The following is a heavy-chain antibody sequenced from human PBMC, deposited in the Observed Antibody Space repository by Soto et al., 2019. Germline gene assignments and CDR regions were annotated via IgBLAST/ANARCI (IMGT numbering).Heavy chain of an antibody. CDR3: ARGVGGSSTRPQYYFDY. Sequence: ASVKVSCKASGYTFTSYDINWVRQATGQGLEWMGWMNPNSGNTGYAQKFQGRVTMTRNTSISTAYMELSSLRSEDTAVYYCARGVGGSSTRPQYYFDYWGQGTLVTVSS. J-gene: IGHJ4*02. CDR2: MNPNSGNT. V-gene: IGHV1-8*01. D-gene: IGHD2-2*01. CDR1: GYTFTSYD.